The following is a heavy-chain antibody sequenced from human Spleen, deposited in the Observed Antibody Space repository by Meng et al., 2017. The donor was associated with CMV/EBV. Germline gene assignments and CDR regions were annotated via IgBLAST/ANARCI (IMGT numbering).Heavy chain of an antibody. J-gene: IGHJ6*02. CDR2: IGQRGGDR. D-gene: IGHD1-7*01. Sequence: GESLKISCAASGVSFSNYWMSWVRQAPGKGLDWVANIGQRGGDRDYAGSVRGRFTISRDNAKNSLYLQMSRLRVEDTAVYYCARPELTRYYGMDVWGQGTTVTVSS. V-gene: IGHV3-7*01. CDR1: GVSFSNYW. CDR3: ARPELTRYYGMDV.